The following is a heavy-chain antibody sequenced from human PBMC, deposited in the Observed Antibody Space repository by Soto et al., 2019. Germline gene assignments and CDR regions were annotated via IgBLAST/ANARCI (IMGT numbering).Heavy chain of an antibody. CDR1: GFTFSSYG. D-gene: IGHD6-13*01. CDR2: ISYDGSNK. V-gene: IGHV3-30*18. CDR3: AKDLEQQHNWFDP. J-gene: IGHJ5*02. Sequence: QVQLVESGGGVVQPGRSLRLSCAASGFTFSSYGMHWVRQAPGKGLEWVAVISYDGSNKYYADSVKGRFTISRDNSKNTLYLQMNSLRAEDTAVYYCAKDLEQQHNWFDPWGQGTLFTVSS.